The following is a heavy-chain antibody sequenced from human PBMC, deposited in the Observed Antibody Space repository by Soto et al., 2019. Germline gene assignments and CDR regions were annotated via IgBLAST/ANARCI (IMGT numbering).Heavy chain of an antibody. V-gene: IGHV3-30*18. J-gene: IGHJ4*02. CDR3: AKDRHDYSNYFDH. CDR1: GFTFSSYG. Sequence: QVRLVESGGGMVQPGRSLRLSCAASGFTFSSYGMHWVRQAPGKGLEWVTVISYDGSNKYYVDSVKGRFTISRDNSENTLCLEMNSLRAEDTAVYYCAKDRHDYSNYFDHWGQGTLVTVSS. D-gene: IGHD4-4*01. CDR2: ISYDGSNK.